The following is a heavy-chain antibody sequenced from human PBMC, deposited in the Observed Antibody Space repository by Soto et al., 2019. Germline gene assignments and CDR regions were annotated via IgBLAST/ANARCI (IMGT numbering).Heavy chain of an antibody. Sequence: PSETLSLTCTVSGGSISSYYWSWIRQSPGRGLEWIGCVYYSDGTNYNPSLKSRATMSMDKSNNQFSLRLRSVTAADTAVYYCARTESSSWSFFYYGMDIWGQGTTVTVSS. J-gene: IGHJ6*02. V-gene: IGHV4-59*01. CDR3: ARTESSSWSFFYYGMDI. D-gene: IGHD6-13*01. CDR2: VYYSDGT. CDR1: GGSISSYY.